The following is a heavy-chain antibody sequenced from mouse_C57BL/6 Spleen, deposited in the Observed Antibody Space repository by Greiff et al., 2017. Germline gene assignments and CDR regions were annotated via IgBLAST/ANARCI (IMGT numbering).Heavy chain of an antibody. V-gene: IGHV2-5*01. Sequence: VQLQQSGPGLVQPSQSLSITCTVSGFSLTSYGVHWVRQSPGKGLEWLGVIWRGGSTNYNAAFMSRLSITKDNSKSQVFFKMNSLQADDTAIYYCAKDPYDYDEENAMDYWGQGTSVTVSS. J-gene: IGHJ4*01. D-gene: IGHD2-4*01. CDR2: IWRGGST. CDR1: GFSLTSYG. CDR3: AKDPYDYDEENAMDY.